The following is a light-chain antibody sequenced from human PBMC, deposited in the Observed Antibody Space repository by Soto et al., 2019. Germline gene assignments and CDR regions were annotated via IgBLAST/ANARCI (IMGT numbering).Light chain of an antibody. Sequence: QSALTQPASVSGSPGQSITISCTGTSSDVGGYNYVSWYQHHPGKAPKLMIYDVSNRPSGVSNRFSGSKSGNTASLTISGLQHEVKFMYCCGWYPTRHTLELLFGNGTMVKVL. CDR1: SSDVGGYNY. CDR2: DVS. J-gene: IGLJ1*01. CDR3: GWYPTRHTLELL. V-gene: IGLV2-14*03.